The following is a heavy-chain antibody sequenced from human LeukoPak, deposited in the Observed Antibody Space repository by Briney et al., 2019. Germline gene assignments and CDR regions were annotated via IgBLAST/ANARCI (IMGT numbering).Heavy chain of an antibody. CDR2: IYTSGST. J-gene: IGHJ4*02. CDR1: GGSFSGYY. V-gene: IGHV4-59*10. Sequence: SETLSLTCAVYGGSFSGYYWSWIRQPAGKGLEWIGRIYTSGSTNYNPSLKSRVTMSVDTSKNQFSLKLSSVTAADTAVYYCARKTGQHYYFDYWGQGTLVTVSS. CDR3: ARKTGQHYYFDY. D-gene: IGHD7-27*01.